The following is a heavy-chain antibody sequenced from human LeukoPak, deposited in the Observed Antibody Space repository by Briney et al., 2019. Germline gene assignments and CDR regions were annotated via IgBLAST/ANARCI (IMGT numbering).Heavy chain of an antibody. D-gene: IGHD2-15*01. Sequence: SETLSLTCTVSGGSISSYYWSWIRQPPGKGLEWIGYIYYSGSTNYNPSLKSRVTISVDTSKNQFSLKLSSVTAADTAVCYCARGAYCSGGSCYSRDAFDIWGQGTMVTVSS. V-gene: IGHV4-59*01. CDR3: ARGAYCSGGSCYSRDAFDI. CDR1: GGSISSYY. J-gene: IGHJ3*02. CDR2: IYYSGST.